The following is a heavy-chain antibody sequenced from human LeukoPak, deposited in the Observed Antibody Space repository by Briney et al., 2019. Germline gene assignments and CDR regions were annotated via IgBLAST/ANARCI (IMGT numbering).Heavy chain of an antibody. D-gene: IGHD3-10*01. CDR2: IRCSGGST. CDR3: AKDRVVRGVIASYFDY. Sequence: GSLRLSCAASGFTFSSYAMSWVRQAPAKGLEWVAAIRCSGGSTYYADSVKRRFTISRDNSKKTLYLQMNSLRAEDTAVYYCAKDRVVRGVIASYFDYWGQGTLVTVSS. CDR1: GFTFSSYA. J-gene: IGHJ4*02. V-gene: IGHV3-23*01.